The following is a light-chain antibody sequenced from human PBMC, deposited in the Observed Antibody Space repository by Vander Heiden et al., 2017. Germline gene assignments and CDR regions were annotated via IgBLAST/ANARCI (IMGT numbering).Light chain of an antibody. CDR3: CSFGGTDTFVV. J-gene: IGLJ2*01. Sequence: QSVLPQPRPVSGSPGQSVTLPCTGTSRDIGSYNYVSWYQHYPDKAPKLIIYDVTERPSGIPDRFSGSKSGYTASLTISGLQAEDEADYYCCSFGGTDTFVVVGGGTKLTVL. CDR2: DVT. V-gene: IGLV2-11*01. CDR1: SRDIGSYNY.